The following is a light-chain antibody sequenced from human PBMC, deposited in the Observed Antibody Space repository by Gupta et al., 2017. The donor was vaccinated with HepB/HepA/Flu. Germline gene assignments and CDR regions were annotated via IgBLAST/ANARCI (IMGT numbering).Light chain of an antibody. J-gene: IGLJ2*01. CDR2: DVS. CDR3: SSYTSDTTGYVV. CDR1: SSDVGGYNY. V-gene: IGLV2-14*03. Sequence: QSALTQPASVSGSPGQSITISCTGTSSDVGGYNYVSWYQQHPGKAPKLMIYDVSNRPSGVSNRFSGSKSGNTASLTISGLQAEDEADYSCSSYTSDTTGYVVFGGGTKLTVL.